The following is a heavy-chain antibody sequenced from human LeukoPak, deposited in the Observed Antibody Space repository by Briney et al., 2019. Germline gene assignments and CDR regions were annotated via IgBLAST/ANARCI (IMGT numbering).Heavy chain of an antibody. D-gene: IGHD6-19*01. CDR2: ISYDGSNK. V-gene: IGHV3-30-3*01. J-gene: IGHJ4*02. CDR1: GFTFSGYA. CDR3: ARDGVFRSIAVAGLDY. Sequence: PGGSLRLSCAASGFTFSGYAMHWVRQAPGKGLEWVAVISYDGSNKYYADSVKGRFTIPRDNSKNTLYLQMNSLRAEDTAVYYCARDGVFRSIAVAGLDYWGQGTLVTVSS.